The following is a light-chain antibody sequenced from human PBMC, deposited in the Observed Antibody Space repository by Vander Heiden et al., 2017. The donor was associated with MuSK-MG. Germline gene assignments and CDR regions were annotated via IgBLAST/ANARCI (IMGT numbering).Light chain of an antibody. CDR3: QHSYSSPRT. CDR2: AAS. CDR1: QTISNY. J-gene: IGKJ2*01. Sequence: DIQMTQSPSSLSASVGDRVTITCRASQTISNYLKWFQQKPGKAPKLLIYAASNLQSGVPSRFSGSGSGTDFTLTISKLQPEDFATYYCQHSYSSPRTFGQGTRLEI. V-gene: IGKV1-39*01.